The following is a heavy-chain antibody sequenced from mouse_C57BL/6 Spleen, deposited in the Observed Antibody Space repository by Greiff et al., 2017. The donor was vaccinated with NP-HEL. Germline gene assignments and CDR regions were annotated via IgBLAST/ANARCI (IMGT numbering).Heavy chain of an antibody. CDR1: GYSFTGYY. Sequence: EVKLQESGPELVKPGASVKISCKASGYSFTGYYMNWVKQSPEKSLEWIGEINPSTGGTTYNQKFKAKATLTVDKSSSTAYMQLKSLTSEDSAVYYCARDPAMDYWGQGTSVTVSS. CDR2: INPSTGGT. CDR3: ARDPAMDY. V-gene: IGHV1-42*01. J-gene: IGHJ4*01.